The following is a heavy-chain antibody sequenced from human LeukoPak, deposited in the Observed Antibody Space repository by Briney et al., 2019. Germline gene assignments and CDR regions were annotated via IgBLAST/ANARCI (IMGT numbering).Heavy chain of an antibody. CDR1: GLSFSSYW. CDR3: ARAPSEIGGYYPEYFRH. D-gene: IGHD3-22*01. V-gene: IGHV3-74*01. CDR2: IKSDGKT. J-gene: IGHJ1*01. Sequence: GGSLRLSCAASGLSFSSYWMHWVRQAPGKGLVWVSRIKSDGKTNYADSVKGRFTISRDNAKNTVSLQMNSLRAEDTGVYYCARAPSEIGGYYPEYFRHWGQGTLVTVSS.